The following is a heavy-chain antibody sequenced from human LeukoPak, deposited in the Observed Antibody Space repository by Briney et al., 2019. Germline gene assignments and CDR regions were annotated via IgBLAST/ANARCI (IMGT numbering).Heavy chain of an antibody. CDR3: ARAYCSSTSCYANYFDY. Sequence: EASVKASCKASGYTFTSYYMHWVRQAPGQGLEWMGIINPSGGSTSYAEKFQGRVTMTRDTSTSTVYMELSSLRSEDTAVYYCARAYCSSTSCYANYFDYWGQGTLVTVSS. D-gene: IGHD2-2*01. CDR1: GYTFTSYY. J-gene: IGHJ4*02. V-gene: IGHV1-46*01. CDR2: INPSGGST.